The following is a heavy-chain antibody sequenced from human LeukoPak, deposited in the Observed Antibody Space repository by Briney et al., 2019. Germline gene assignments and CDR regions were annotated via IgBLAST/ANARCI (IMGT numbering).Heavy chain of an antibody. CDR2: IYHSGST. V-gene: IGHV4-38-2*02. CDR3: ARDGPATGSYFVRAFDI. D-gene: IGHD3-10*01. CDR1: GYSISSGYY. Sequence: PSETLSLTCTVSGYSISSGYYWGWIRQPPGKGLEWIGSIYHSGSTYYNPSLKSRVTISVDTSKNQFSLKLSSVTAADTAVYYCARDGPATGSYFVRAFDIWGQGTMVTVSS. J-gene: IGHJ3*02.